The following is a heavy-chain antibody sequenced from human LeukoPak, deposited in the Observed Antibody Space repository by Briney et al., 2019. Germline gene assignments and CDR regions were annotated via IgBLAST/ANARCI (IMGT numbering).Heavy chain of an antibody. CDR3: ARDIEVTTVTTGAFDI. CDR2: INPNSGGT. CDR1: GYTFTGYY. D-gene: IGHD4-17*01. V-gene: IGHV1-2*02. Sequence: ASVKVSCKASGYTFTGYYMHWVRQAPGQGLEWMGWINPNSGGTNYAQKFQGRVTMTRDMSTSTVYMELSSLRSEDTAVYYCARDIEVTTVTTGAFDIWGQGTMVTVSS. J-gene: IGHJ3*02.